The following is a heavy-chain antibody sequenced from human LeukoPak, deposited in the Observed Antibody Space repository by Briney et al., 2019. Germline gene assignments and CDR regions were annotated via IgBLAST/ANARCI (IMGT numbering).Heavy chain of an antibody. CDR2: IWYDGSNK. CDR1: GYTFSSYG. D-gene: IGHD1-26*01. J-gene: IGHJ4*02. CDR3: ARDFGGSYAVDY. V-gene: IGHV3-33*01. Sequence: GGSLRLSCAASGYTFSSYGMHWVRQAPGKGLEWVAVIWYDGSNKYYADSVKGRFTISRDNSKNTLYLQMNSLRAEDTAVYYCARDFGGSYAVDYWGQGTLVTVSS.